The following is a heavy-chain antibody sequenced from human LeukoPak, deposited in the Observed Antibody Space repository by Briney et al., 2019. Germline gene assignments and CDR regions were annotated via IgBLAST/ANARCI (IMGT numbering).Heavy chain of an antibody. Sequence: ASVKVSCKASGYTFTGYYMHWVRQAPGQGLEWMGWINPNSGGTNYAQKCQGRVTMTRDTSISTAYMELSRLRSDDTAVYYCARTSLYCSGGSCSRQFDYWGQGTLVTVSS. J-gene: IGHJ4*02. D-gene: IGHD2-15*01. CDR1: GYTFTGYY. CDR3: ARTSLYCSGGSCSRQFDY. V-gene: IGHV1-2*02. CDR2: INPNSGGT.